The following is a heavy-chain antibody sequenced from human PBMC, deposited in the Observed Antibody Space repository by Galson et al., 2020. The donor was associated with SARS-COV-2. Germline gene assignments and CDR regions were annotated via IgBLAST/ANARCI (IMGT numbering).Heavy chain of an antibody. V-gene: IGHV4-59*08. CDR2: IYYSGST. CDR3: ARHAPVEDLRIAAGYFDY. J-gene: IGHJ4*02. CDR1: GGSISSYY. Sequence: ETSETLSLTCTVSGGSISSYYWSWIRQPPGKGLEWIGYIYYSGSTNYNPSLKSRVTIPVDTSKNQFSLKLSSVTAADTAVYYCARHAPVEDLRIAAGYFDYWGQGTLVTVSS. D-gene: IGHD6-13*01.